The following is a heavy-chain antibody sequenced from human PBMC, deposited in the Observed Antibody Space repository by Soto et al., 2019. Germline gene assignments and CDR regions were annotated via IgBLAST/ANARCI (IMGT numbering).Heavy chain of an antibody. J-gene: IGHJ6*02. V-gene: IGHV5-51*01. CDR1: GYKVSTCHNFTCYW. Sequence: GESPKIYCMGSGYKVSTCHNFTCYWIAWVRQMPGEGLEWMGISYPGDSDTRYSPSFQGQVTISADMSINSVYLQWSCLKASDIAMYYFASLGFNYYFLGGYYNVHDYYGIDVWGQGTTVTVSS. D-gene: IGHD3-3*01. CDR2: SYPGDSDT. CDR3: ASLGFNYYFLGGYYNVHDYYGIDV.